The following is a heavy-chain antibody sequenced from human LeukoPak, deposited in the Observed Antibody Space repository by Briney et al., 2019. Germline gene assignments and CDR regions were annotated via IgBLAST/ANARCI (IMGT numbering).Heavy chain of an antibody. D-gene: IGHD5-18*01. V-gene: IGHV4-4*07. Sequence: SETLSLTCTVSGASISDYYWSWIRQPAGKGLEWIARIYTSGATNYSPSLKGRVTMSVDTSKNQLSLKLTSVTAADTAVYYCARDDVDTAIVTIQYWGQGSLVTVSS. J-gene: IGHJ4*02. CDR2: IYTSGAT. CDR3: ARDDVDTAIVTIQY. CDR1: GASISDYY.